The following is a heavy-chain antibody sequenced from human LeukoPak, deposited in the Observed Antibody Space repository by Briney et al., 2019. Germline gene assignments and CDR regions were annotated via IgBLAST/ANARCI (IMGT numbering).Heavy chain of an antibody. CDR2: ISSSSSYI. D-gene: IGHD6-13*01. J-gene: IGHJ5*02. CDR1: GFTFSSYS. V-gene: IGHV3-21*01. CDR3: AREAESSSSWYTGFMRLPNWFDP. Sequence: GGSLRLSCAASGFTFSSYSMNWVRQAPGKGLEWVSSISSSSSYIYYADTVKGRFTISRDNAKNSLYLQMNSLRAEDTAVYYCAREAESSSSWYTGFMRLPNWFDPWGQGTLVTVSS.